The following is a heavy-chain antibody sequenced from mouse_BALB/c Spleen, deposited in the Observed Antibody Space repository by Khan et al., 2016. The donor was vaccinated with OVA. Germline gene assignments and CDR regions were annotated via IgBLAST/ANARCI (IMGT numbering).Heavy chain of an antibody. CDR1: GYTFTDFA. J-gene: IGHJ3*01. V-gene: IGHV1S137*01. CDR2: ISTYYGDA. D-gene: IGHD2-1*01. Sequence: QVQLQQSGAELVRPGVSVKISCKGSGYTFTDFAMHWVKQSHAKSLEWIGVISTYYGDANYNQKFKGKATVTVDKSSSTAYMELARLTSEDSAIYYCARGRGNSRFAYWGQGTLVTVSA. CDR3: ARGRGNSRFAY.